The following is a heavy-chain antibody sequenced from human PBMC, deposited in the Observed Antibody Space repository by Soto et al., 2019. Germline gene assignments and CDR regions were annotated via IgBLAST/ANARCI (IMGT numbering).Heavy chain of an antibody. CDR2: IDPSDSYV. D-gene: IGHD2-2*01. CDR1: GYSFTAYW. V-gene: IGHV5-10-1*01. Sequence: GESLKISCQASGYSFTAYWITWVRQMPGKGLEWMATIDPSDSYVDYSPSFRGHVTFSVDRSITTVYLQWNSLKASDSAMYFCTRRASSRFSNFDFWGQGALVTVSS. J-gene: IGHJ4*02. CDR3: TRRASSRFSNFDF.